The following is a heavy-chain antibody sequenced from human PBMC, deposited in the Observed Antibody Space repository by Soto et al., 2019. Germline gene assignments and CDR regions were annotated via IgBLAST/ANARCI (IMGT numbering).Heavy chain of an antibody. D-gene: IGHD3-9*01. CDR2: IYYRGNT. CDR1: GGPISSGGYY. CDR3: ARLEGLATISYYFDF. J-gene: IGHJ4*02. V-gene: IGHV4-39*01. Sequence: SETLSLTCTVSGGPISSGGYYWGWIRQPPGKGLEWIGSIYYRGNTYYNPSLQTRVTISLDKSKSQFSLRLNSVTAADSAVYFCARLEGLATISYYFDFWGQGAQDTVSS.